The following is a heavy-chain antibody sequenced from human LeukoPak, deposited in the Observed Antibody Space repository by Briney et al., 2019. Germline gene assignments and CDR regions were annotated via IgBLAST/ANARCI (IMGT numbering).Heavy chain of an antibody. CDR1: GFTFSNYA. V-gene: IGHV3-23*01. CDR3: PKPSPVDYCPPFDI. CDR2: IGGSGTST. J-gene: IGHJ4*02. Sequence: GGSLRLSCAASGFTFSNYAMSWVRQAPGKGLEWVSAIGGSGTSTYYADSVKGRFTISRDNSKNTLFLQMNSLRAEDTAVYYCPKPSPVDYCPPFDIWGKEPLVP. D-gene: IGHD3-16*01.